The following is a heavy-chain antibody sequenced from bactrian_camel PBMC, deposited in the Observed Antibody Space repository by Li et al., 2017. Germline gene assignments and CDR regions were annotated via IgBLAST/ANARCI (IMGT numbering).Heavy chain of an antibody. Sequence: HVQLVESGGGLVQPGGSLRLSCAASGFTFSTTAMDWVREGPGDGWVANIKADGTTSYAEFAKGRFTISIDNAKNTLYLEMTNLSIEDTGLYWCSADGFWSNGRWLHHTPGRGTQVTVS. CDR2: IKADGTT. V-gene: IGHV3S33*01. CDR1: GFTFSTTA. J-gene: IGHJ4*01. D-gene: IGHD1*01.